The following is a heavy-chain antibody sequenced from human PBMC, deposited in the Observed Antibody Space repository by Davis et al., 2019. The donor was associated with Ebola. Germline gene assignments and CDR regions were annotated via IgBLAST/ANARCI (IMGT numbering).Heavy chain of an antibody. D-gene: IGHD1-1*01. J-gene: IGHJ6*02. CDR3: ARDAPPTWNYYYGMDV. CDR1: GGSISSSNW. V-gene: IGHV4-4*02. Sequence: MPSETLSLTCAVSGGSISSSNWWSWVRQPPGKGLEWIGEINHSGSTNYNPSLKSRVTISVDTSKNQFSLKLSSVTAADTAVYYCARDAPPTWNYYYGMDVWGQGTTVTVSS. CDR2: INHSGST.